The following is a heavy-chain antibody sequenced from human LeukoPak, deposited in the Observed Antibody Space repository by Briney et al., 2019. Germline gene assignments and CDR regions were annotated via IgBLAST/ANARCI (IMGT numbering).Heavy chain of an antibody. J-gene: IGHJ4*02. CDR1: GGSISSGGYY. CDR2: IYYSGST. D-gene: IGHD4-17*01. V-gene: IGHV4-31*03. Sequence: PSETLSLTCTVSGGSISSGGYYWSWIRQHPGKGLEWIGYIYYSGSTYYNPSLKSRVTISVDTSKNQFSLKLSSVTAADTAVYYCAMLGSYGDPTIPFDYWGQGTLVTVSS. CDR3: AMLGSYGDPTIPFDY.